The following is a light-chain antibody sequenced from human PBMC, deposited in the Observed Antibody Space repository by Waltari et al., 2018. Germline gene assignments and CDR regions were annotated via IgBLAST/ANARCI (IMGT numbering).Light chain of an antibody. J-gene: IGLJ3*02. V-gene: IGLV3-21*02. CDR1: NIESKS. Sequence: SYVLTQPPTVSVAPGETARITCGGNNIESKSVHWYQQKPGQAPVLVVYDDSDRPSGFPERVSGSNSGNTATLTISRVEAGDEADYYCQVWDSSSNHWVFGGGTKLTVL. CDR3: QVWDSSSNHWV. CDR2: DDS.